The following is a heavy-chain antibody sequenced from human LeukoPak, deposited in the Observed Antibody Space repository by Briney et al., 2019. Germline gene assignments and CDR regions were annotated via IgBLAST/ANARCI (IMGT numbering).Heavy chain of an antibody. D-gene: IGHD1-26*01. CDR2: INYGGGT. J-gene: IGHJ3*01. Sequence: SETLSLTCTVSGGSIRNYFWSWIRQPPGKGLEWIGYINYGGGTNYNPFLKSRVTISVDTSKNQFSLKLNSVTAADTAVCYCARDGGRYRNDAFDFWGQGTVVTVSS. CDR1: GGSIRNYF. V-gene: IGHV4-59*01. CDR3: ARDGGRYRNDAFDF.